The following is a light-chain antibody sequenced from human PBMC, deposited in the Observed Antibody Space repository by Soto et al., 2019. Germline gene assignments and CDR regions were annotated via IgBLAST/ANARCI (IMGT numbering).Light chain of an antibody. J-gene: IGLJ2*01. Sequence: QSALTQPASVSGSPGQSITISCTGTSSDIGAYNFVSWYQQHPGKAPKLMIYDVTSRPSGVSSRFSGSKSGNTASLTISGLQAEDEADYYCSSYTTTSTLVFGGGTKVTVL. V-gene: IGLV2-14*01. CDR2: DVT. CDR1: SSDIGAYNF. CDR3: SSYTTTSTLV.